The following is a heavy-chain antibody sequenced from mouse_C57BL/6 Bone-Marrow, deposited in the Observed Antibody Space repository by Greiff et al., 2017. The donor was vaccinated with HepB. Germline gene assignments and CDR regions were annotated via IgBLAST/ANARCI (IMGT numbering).Heavy chain of an antibody. CDR1: GFTFSDYY. V-gene: IGHV5-16*01. CDR3: ARGHGGAWFAY. D-gene: IGHD1-1*02. Sequence: EVQLVESEGGLVQPGSSMKLSCTASGFTFSDYYMAWVRQVPEKGLEWVANINYDGSSTYYLDFLKSRFIISRDNAKNILYLQMSSLKSEETATDYCARGHGGAWFAYWGQGTLVTVSA. CDR2: INYDGSST. J-gene: IGHJ3*01.